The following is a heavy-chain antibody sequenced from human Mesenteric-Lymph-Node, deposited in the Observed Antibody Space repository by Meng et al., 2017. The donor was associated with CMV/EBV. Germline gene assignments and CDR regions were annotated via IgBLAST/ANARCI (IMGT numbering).Heavy chain of an antibody. J-gene: IGHJ2*01. CDR3: AREQAPGYSSGWRYWYFDL. V-gene: IGHV4-31*02. Sequence: SSGGYYWSWIRQHPGKGLEWIGYIYYSGSTYYNPSLKSRVTISVDTSKNQFSLKLSSVTAADTAVYYCAREQAPGYSSGWRYWYFDLWGRGTLVTVSS. CDR1: SSGGYY. CDR2: IYYSGST. D-gene: IGHD6-19*01.